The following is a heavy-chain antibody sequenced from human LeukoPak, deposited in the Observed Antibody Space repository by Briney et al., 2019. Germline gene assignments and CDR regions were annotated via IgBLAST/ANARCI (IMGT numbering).Heavy chain of an antibody. V-gene: IGHV1-46*01. CDR2: INPSGGRT. CDR3: ASTEWSDDSSGYYFDFLGY. CDR1: GYTFTSYY. D-gene: IGHD3-22*01. J-gene: IGHJ4*02. Sequence: ASVKVSCKASGYTFTSYYMHWVRQAPGQGLEWMGIINPSGGRTSYAQKFQGRVTMTRDTSTSTVYMELSSLRSEDTAVYYCASTEWSDDSSGYYFDFLGYWGQGTLVTVSS.